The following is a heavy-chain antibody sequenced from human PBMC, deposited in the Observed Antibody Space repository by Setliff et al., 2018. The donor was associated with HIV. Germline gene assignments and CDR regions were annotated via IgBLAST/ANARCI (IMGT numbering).Heavy chain of an antibody. CDR3: ARGYGSGSYYNWFDP. J-gene: IGHJ5*02. CDR1: GYTFTGYY. CDR2: INPNSGGT. D-gene: IGHD3-10*01. V-gene: IGHV1-2*06. Sequence: ASVKVSCKASGYTFTGYYMHWVRQAPGQGLEWMGRINPNSGGTNYAQKFQGRVTMTRDTSISTAYMELSRLRSDDTAVYYCARGYGSGSYYNWFDPWGRGTLVTVSS.